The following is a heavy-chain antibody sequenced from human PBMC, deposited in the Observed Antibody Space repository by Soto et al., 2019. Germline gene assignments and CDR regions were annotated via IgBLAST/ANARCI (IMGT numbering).Heavy chain of an antibody. CDR3: ASSMVRGVIPTEEYFDY. V-gene: IGHV4-30-4*01. CDR1: GGSISSGDYY. Sequence: SETLSLTCTVSGGSISSGDYYWSWIRQPPGKGLEWIGYIYYSGSTYYNPSLKSRVTISVDTSKNQFSLKLSSVTAADTAVYYCASSMVRGVIPTEEYFDYWGQGTLVTVSS. D-gene: IGHD3-10*01. CDR2: IYYSGST. J-gene: IGHJ4*02.